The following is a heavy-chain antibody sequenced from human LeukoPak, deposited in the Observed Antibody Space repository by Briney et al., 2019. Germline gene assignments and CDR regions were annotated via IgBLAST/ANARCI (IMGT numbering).Heavy chain of an antibody. CDR3: ARDDGSATLGFDS. CDR2: VIPLLGTT. J-gene: IGHJ4*02. V-gene: IGHV1-69*05. D-gene: IGHD1-26*01. CDR1: GTTFSRSA. Sequence: SSVKVSCKASGTTFSRSAISWGRRAPGQGLEWMGGVIPLLGTTNYAQKFQDRVSITTDESTSTAYMEVSSQRSVDTAVYYCARDDGSATLGFDSWGQGTLVTVSS.